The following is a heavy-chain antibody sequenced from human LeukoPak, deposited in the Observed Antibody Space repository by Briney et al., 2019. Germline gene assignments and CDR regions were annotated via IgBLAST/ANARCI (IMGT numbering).Heavy chain of an antibody. V-gene: IGHV3-23*01. D-gene: IGHD4-23*01. CDR1: GFTFSSYA. CDR2: ISGGADIT. CDR3: AKAQNNGGDFDY. J-gene: IGHJ4*02. Sequence: GGSLRLSCAASGFTFSSYAMSWVRRAPGKGLEWVSAISGGADITYYADSVKGRFTISRDNSKNTLYLQMNSLRAEDTAVYYCAKAQNNGGDFDYWGQGILVTVAS.